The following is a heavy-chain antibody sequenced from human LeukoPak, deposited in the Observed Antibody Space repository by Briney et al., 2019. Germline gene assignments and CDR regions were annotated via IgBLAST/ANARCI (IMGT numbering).Heavy chain of an antibody. V-gene: IGHV3-48*01. J-gene: IGHJ3*02. CDR3: ARGDTMITDAFDI. D-gene: IGHD3-22*01. CDR1: GFTFSSYS. CDR2: ISSSSSTI. Sequence: GGSLRLSCAASGFTFSSYSMKWVRQAPGRGLEWVSYISSSSSTIYYADSVKGRFTISRDNAKNSLYLQMNSLRAEDTAVYYCARGDTMITDAFDIWGQGTMVTVSS.